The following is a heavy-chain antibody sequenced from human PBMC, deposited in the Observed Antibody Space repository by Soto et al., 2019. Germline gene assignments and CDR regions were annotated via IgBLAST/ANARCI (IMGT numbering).Heavy chain of an antibody. CDR3: ARLFCSRSSCDAGSDP. V-gene: IGHV1-18*01. Sequence: QVQLIQSGAEVKKPGASVKVSCKASGYTFTIFGISWVRQAPGQGLEWMGWISTYNGDTKYTQQRQGRVTMTTATSTSTAYMELRSLTSDDTAVYYCARLFCSRSSCDAGSDPWGQGTLVTVSS. CDR1: GYTFTIFG. CDR2: ISTYNGDT. J-gene: IGHJ5*02. D-gene: IGHD2-2*01.